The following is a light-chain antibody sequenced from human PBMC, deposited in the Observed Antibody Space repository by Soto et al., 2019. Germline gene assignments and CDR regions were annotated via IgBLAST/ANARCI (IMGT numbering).Light chain of an antibody. V-gene: IGKV3-20*01. CDR1: QSVSSD. J-gene: IGKJ5*01. CDR3: QQFGTSPPIT. Sequence: EIVLTQSPATLSLSPGERVTLSCRASQSVSSDLAWYQQKPGQAPRLLIYGASTRATGIPARFSGSGSGTDFTLTISRLEPEDFAVYYCQQFGTSPPITFGQGTRREIK. CDR2: GAS.